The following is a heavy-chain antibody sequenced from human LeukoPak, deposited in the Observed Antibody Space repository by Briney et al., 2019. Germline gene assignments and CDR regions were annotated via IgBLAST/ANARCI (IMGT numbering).Heavy chain of an antibody. Sequence: SETLSLTCGVYGGPFSGYYWSWIRQPPGRGLEWIGEINQSGRTNYNPSLKSRVTISVDTSKNQFSLKLTSVTAADTGVYYCATKHSVAVAANPPYFDYWGQGTLVTVSS. CDR2: INQSGRT. D-gene: IGHD6-19*01. CDR1: GGPFSGYY. J-gene: IGHJ4*02. CDR3: ATKHSVAVAANPPYFDY. V-gene: IGHV4-34*01.